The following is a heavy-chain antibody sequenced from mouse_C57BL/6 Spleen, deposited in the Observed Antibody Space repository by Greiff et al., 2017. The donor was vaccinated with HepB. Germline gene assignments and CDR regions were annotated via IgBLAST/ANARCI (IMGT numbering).Heavy chain of an antibody. Sequence: VQLQQSGPELVKPGASVKISCKASGYSFTGYYMNWVKQSPEKSLEWIGEINPSTGGTTYNQKFKAKATLTVDKSSSTAYMQLKSLTSEDSAVYYCSRRGDSYYVAYWGQGTLVTVSA. CDR2: INPSTGGT. V-gene: IGHV1-42*01. D-gene: IGHD2-12*01. CDR3: SRRGDSYYVAY. J-gene: IGHJ3*01. CDR1: GYSFTGYY.